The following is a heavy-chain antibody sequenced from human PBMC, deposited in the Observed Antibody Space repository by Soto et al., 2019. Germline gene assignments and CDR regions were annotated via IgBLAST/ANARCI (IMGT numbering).Heavy chain of an antibody. Sequence: PGGSLRLSCAASEFPVTTSYMSWVHQAPGKGLEWVSVIYSGGNTFYAASVKGRFTISRDSSKNTVNLQMNSLRVEDTAVYYCARDRYDTSGYVPFDNWGQGTLVTVSS. J-gene: IGHJ4*02. CDR3: ARDRYDTSGYVPFDN. D-gene: IGHD3-22*01. CDR1: EFPVTTSY. CDR2: IYSGGNT. V-gene: IGHV3-53*01.